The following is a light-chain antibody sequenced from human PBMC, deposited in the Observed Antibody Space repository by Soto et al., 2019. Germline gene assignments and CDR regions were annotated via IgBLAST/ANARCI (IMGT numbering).Light chain of an antibody. CDR2: DAS. Sequence: ENVLTQSPGTLSLSPGERATLSCRASQSVARNYLAWYQQKPGLSPRLLIYDASNRATGIPDRFSGSGSGSDFTLTISRLEAEDFAVYFCQQYAISPLTFGGGAKLEIK. V-gene: IGKV3-20*01. J-gene: IGKJ4*01. CDR3: QQYAISPLT. CDR1: QSVARNY.